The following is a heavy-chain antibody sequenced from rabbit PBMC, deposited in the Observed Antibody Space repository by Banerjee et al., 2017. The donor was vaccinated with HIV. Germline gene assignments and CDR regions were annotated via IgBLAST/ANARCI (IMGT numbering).Heavy chain of an antibody. CDR1: GFDFSSGYD. J-gene: IGHJ3*01. Sequence: QSLEESGGDLVKPGASLTLTCKASGFDFSSGYDMCWVRQAPGKGPEWIACIDAGSSGSTYYASWAKGRFTISKTSSTTVTLQMTSLTAADTATYFCARDLPTTGACELGLWGQGTLVTVS. CDR2: IDAGSSGST. D-gene: IGHD7-1*01. V-gene: IGHV1S40*01. CDR3: ARDLPTTGACELGL.